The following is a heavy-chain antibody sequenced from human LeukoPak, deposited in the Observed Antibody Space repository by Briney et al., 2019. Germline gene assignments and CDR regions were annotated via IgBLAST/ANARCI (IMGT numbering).Heavy chain of an antibody. CDR1: GFTFSSYW. D-gene: IGHD3-3*01. Sequence: GGSLRLSCAAAGFTFSSYWMHWVRQAPGKGLVWVSRINTDGSSTIYADSVKGRFTISRDNAKNTLYLQMNSLRAEDTAVYACARGDEWSFDYWAQGTLVTVSS. V-gene: IGHV3-74*01. CDR2: INTDGSST. CDR3: ARGDEWSFDY. J-gene: IGHJ4*02.